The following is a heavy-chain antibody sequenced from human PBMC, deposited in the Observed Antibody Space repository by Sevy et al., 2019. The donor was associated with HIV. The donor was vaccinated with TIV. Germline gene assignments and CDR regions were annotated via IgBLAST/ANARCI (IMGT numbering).Heavy chain of an antibody. CDR1: GFNFSPYG. Sequence: GGSLRLSCAASGFNFSPYGMHWVRQAPGKGLEWVSFIGYDGNKIFYADSVRSRFTESSDNSKNTLYLQMNSLSTEDAAVYYCVKDPHYDFFDYWGQGILVTVSS. CDR3: VKDPHYDFFDY. CDR2: IGYDGNKI. V-gene: IGHV3-30*02. D-gene: IGHD3-10*01. J-gene: IGHJ4*02.